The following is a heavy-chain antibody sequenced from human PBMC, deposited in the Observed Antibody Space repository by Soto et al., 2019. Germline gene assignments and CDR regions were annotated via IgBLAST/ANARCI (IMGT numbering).Heavy chain of an antibody. Sequence: AVILSITCTVPGSSITSTSYSWGWIRQPPGMGLEWIGSIFYSGSTYYTPSLKSRVTISVDTSKNQFSLKLSSVTAADTAVYYCACIFSGGYSYSFYYYGMDVWVQGTTVS. D-gene: IGHD5-18*01. V-gene: IGHV4-39*01. J-gene: IGHJ6*02. CDR2: IFYSGST. CDR3: ACIFSGGYSYSFYYYGMDV. CDR1: GSSITSTSYS.